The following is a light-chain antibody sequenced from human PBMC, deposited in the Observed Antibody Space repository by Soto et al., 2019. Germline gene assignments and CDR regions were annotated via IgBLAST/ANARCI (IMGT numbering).Light chain of an antibody. Sequence: DIQLTQSPSSLSASVRDRVTITCRASQILGSSLNWYQQRPGKAPKLLVFAVSSLPRGVPSRFGGSGAGTDFRRIIYSLQGEDFATYDCQQTHSYPWTVGQGTKVEIK. CDR1: QILGSS. CDR3: QQTHSYPWT. V-gene: IGKV1-39*01. J-gene: IGKJ1*01. CDR2: AVS.